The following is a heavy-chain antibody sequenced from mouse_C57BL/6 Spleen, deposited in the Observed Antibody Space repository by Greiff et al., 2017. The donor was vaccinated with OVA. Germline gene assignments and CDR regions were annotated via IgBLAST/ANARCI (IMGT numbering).Heavy chain of an antibody. V-gene: IGHV2-5*01. J-gene: IGHJ2*01. CDR2: IWRGGST. Sequence: VQGVESGPGLVQPSQSLSITCTVSGFSLTSYGVHWVRQSPGKGLEWLGVIWRGGSTDYNAAFMSRLSITKDNSKSQVFFKMNSLQADDTAIYYCAKGSRDSNYFDYWGQGTTLTVSS. CDR3: AKGSRDSNYFDY. D-gene: IGHD2-5*01. CDR1: GFSLTSYG.